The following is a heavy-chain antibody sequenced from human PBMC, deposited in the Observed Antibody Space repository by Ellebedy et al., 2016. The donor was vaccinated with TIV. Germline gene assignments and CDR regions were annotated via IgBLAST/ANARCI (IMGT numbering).Heavy chain of an antibody. J-gene: IGHJ3*02. Sequence: ESLKISCAASGFTFSTYSMNWVRQAPGKGLEWVSYISSGSSTIDYADSVKGRFTISRDNAKNSLYLQMNSLRAEDTAVYYCASWYSSSLSAFDIWGQGTMVTVSS. CDR2: ISSGSSTI. CDR3: ASWYSSSLSAFDI. D-gene: IGHD6-13*01. CDR1: GFTFSTYS. V-gene: IGHV3-48*04.